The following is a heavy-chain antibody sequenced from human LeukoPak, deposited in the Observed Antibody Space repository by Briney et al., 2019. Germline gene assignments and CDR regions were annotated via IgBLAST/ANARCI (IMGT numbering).Heavy chain of an antibody. CDR1: GGSISPYY. D-gene: IGHD2-2*02. V-gene: IGHV4-4*07. CDR3: ARSRCYNCAFDI. Sequence: PSETLSLTCTVSGGSISPYYWSWIRQPAGKGPEWVGRVFTSGDTKYNSSLKSRLTMSVDTSKNHFSLKLIAVTAADTAVYYCARSRCYNCAFDIWVQGTMVTVSS. CDR2: VFTSGDT. J-gene: IGHJ3*02.